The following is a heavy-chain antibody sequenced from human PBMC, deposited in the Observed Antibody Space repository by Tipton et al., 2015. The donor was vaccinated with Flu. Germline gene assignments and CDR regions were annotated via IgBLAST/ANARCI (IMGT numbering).Heavy chain of an antibody. Sequence: TLSLTCSVSGGSIVDSSYYWDWIRQPPGKGLEWIGSIYYYGNTYYNPSLRSRVTMSADTSKKQFSLKLSSVTAADTAIYYCARRGGGYKYLYGMDVWGQGTTVTVSS. CDR1: GGSIVDSSYY. CDR3: ARRGGGYKYLYGMDV. J-gene: IGHJ6*02. CDR2: IYYYGNT. V-gene: IGHV4-39*01. D-gene: IGHD5-18*01.